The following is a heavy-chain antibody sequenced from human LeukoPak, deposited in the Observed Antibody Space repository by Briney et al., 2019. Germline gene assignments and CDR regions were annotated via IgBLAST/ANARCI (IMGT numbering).Heavy chain of an antibody. Sequence: GGSLILSCVASGFTFSSYEMNWVRQAPRQGLEWVSYISSSGGLMNYADSVKGRFTISRDNAKNSLYLQMNSLRVEDTAFYYCAGGNGHWGQGTLVTVSS. V-gene: IGHV3-48*03. CDR2: ISSSGGLM. D-gene: IGHD4-23*01. J-gene: IGHJ4*02. CDR3: AGGNGH. CDR1: GFTFSSYE.